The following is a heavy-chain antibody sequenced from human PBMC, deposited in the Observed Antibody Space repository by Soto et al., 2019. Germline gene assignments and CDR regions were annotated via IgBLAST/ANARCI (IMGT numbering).Heavy chain of an antibody. Sequence: GSLRLSCAASGFTFSSYWMSWFRQAPGKGLEWVANIKQDGSEKYYVDSVKGRFTISRDNAKNSLYLQMNSRRAEDTAVYYCARVSEAGVQPDYWGQGTLVNVSS. J-gene: IGHJ4*02. CDR1: GFTFSSYW. D-gene: IGHD3-3*01. CDR3: ARVSEAGVQPDY. V-gene: IGHV3-7*01. CDR2: IKQDGSEK.